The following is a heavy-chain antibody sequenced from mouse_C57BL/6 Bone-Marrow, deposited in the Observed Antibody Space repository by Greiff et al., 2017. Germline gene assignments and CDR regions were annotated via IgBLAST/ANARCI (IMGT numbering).Heavy chain of an antibody. J-gene: IGHJ3*01. Sequence: EVQLQQSGAELVRPGASVQLSCTASGFNIKDDYMHWVKQRPEQGLEWIGWIVPENGDTEYASKFQGKATITADTSSNPAYLQLSSLTSEDTAVYYCYLPYYFGVAYWGQGTLVTVSS. CDR3: YLPYYFGVAY. V-gene: IGHV14-4*01. D-gene: IGHD1-1*01. CDR1: GFNIKDDY. CDR2: IVPENGDT.